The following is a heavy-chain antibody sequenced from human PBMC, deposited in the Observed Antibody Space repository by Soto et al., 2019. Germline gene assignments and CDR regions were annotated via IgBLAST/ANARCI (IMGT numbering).Heavy chain of an antibody. V-gene: IGHV3-23*01. CDR3: ARDSHSLYF. CDR2: IGWPADQT. CDR1: GFTFSSYA. Sequence: EVQLLESGGGRVQPGGSLRLSCAASGFTFSSYAMNWVRQAPGKGLEWVSTIGWPADQTYYADSVKGRFPISRDNSKTSLYLQMNSLRAADPSIYCCARDSHSLYFWGQGTMVTVSS. D-gene: IGHD2-15*01. J-gene: IGHJ3*01.